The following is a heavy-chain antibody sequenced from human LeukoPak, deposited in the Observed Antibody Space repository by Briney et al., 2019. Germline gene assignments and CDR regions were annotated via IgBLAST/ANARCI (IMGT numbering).Heavy chain of an antibody. V-gene: IGHV3-33*01. Sequence: GGSLRLSCAASGFTFGSYGMHWVRQAPGKGLEWVAVIWYDGSNKYYADSVKGRFTISRDNSKNTLYLQMNSLRAEDTAVYYCARGFWSVAGTEFFDYWGQGTLVTVSS. CDR1: GFTFGSYG. J-gene: IGHJ4*02. D-gene: IGHD6-19*01. CDR3: ARGFWSVAGTEFFDY. CDR2: IWYDGSNK.